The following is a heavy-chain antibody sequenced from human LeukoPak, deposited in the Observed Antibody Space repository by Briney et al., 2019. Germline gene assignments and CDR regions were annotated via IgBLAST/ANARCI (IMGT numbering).Heavy chain of an antibody. CDR2: ISYDGSNK. CDR1: GFTFSRYG. V-gene: IGHV3-30*18. J-gene: IGHJ4*02. D-gene: IGHD3-9*01. Sequence: GGSLRLSCEASGFTFSRYGMHWVRQAPGKGLEWVAIISYDGSNKYYEDSVKGRFTISRDNSKNTLYLQMKSLRAEDTAVYYCAKGSGYYDILTGYYDCWGQGTLVTVSS. CDR3: AKGSGYYDILTGYYDC.